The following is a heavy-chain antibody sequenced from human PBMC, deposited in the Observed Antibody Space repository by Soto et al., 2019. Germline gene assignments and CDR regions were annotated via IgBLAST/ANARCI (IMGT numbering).Heavy chain of an antibody. D-gene: IGHD3-10*01. Sequence: SETLSLTCAVSSGSISSSNWWSWVRQPPGTGLEWIGEIYHSGSTNYNPSLKSRVTISVDKSKNQFSLKLSSVTAADTAVYYCSRVTYYYGSGSFFDYWGQGTLVTVSS. CDR2: IYHSGST. V-gene: IGHV4-4*02. J-gene: IGHJ4*02. CDR3: SRVTYYYGSGSFFDY. CDR1: SGSISSSNW.